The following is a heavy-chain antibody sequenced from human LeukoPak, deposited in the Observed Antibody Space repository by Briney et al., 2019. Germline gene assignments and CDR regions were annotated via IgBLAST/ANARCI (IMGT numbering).Heavy chain of an antibody. CDR3: AKDIRGDIVVVVAGTGAFDI. D-gene: IGHD2-15*01. CDR2: SSWNSGSI. J-gene: IGHJ3*02. Sequence: GRSLRLSCAASGFTFDDYAMHWVRQAPGKGLEWVSGSSWNSGSIGYADSVKGRFTISRDNAKNSLYLQMNSLRAEDTALYYCAKDIRGDIVVVVAGTGAFDIWGQGTMVTVSS. V-gene: IGHV3-9*01. CDR1: GFTFDDYA.